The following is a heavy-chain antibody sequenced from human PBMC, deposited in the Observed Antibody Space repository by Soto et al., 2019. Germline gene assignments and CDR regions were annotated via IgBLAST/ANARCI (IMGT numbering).Heavy chain of an antibody. CDR2: IYYSGRA. CDR1: GGSISRHY. CDR3: ARIMDYGDREGFEL. V-gene: IGHV4-59*11. Sequence: QVQLQESGPGLVKPSETLSLTCTVSGGSISRHYWSWIRQPPGKGLEWITYIYYSGRATHSPSLRXXVXXSVDTSKNQFSLRLSSVTAADMAVYYCARIMDYGDREGFELWGQGTMVTVSS. J-gene: IGHJ3*01. D-gene: IGHD4-17*01.